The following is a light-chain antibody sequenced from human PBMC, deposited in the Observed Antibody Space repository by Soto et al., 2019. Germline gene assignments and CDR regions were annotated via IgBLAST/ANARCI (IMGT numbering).Light chain of an antibody. J-gene: IGKJ1*01. CDR1: QSVGSN. Sequence: EIVMTQSPATLSVSPGERATLSCRASQSVGSNLAWYQQKPGQAPRLIIYGASTRATGIPARFSGSGSGKEFTLTLSSLQSEDFAIYFCQQYNNWPPDRTFGQGTKVEIK. CDR2: GAS. CDR3: QQYNNWPPDRT. V-gene: IGKV3-15*01.